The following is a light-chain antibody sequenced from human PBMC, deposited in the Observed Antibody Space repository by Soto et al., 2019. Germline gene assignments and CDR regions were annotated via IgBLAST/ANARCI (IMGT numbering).Light chain of an antibody. CDR1: QNINSW. Sequence: DIQMTQSPSTLSASVGDRVTVTCRASQNINSWLAWYQQKPGKAPKLLIYKAPTLERGVPSRFSGSGSGTDSTLTINSLQPDDFATYYCQQYTSYSPYTFGQGTKLEI. CDR2: KAP. J-gene: IGKJ2*01. CDR3: QQYTSYSPYT. V-gene: IGKV1-5*03.